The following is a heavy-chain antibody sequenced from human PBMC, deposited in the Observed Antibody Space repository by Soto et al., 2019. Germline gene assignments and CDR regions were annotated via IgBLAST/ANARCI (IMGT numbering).Heavy chain of an antibody. J-gene: IGHJ5*02. D-gene: IGHD3-3*01. CDR2: IYTSGST. CDR3: ARGVANYDFWSGYYTYNWFDP. CDR1: GGSISSYY. V-gene: IGHV4-4*07. Sequence: QVQLQESSPGLVKPSETLSLTCTVSGGSISSYYWSWIRQPAGKGLEWIGRIYTSGSTNYNPSLKSRVTMSVDTSKNQFSLKLSSVTAADTAVYYCARGVANYDFWSGYYTYNWFDPWGQGTLVTVSS.